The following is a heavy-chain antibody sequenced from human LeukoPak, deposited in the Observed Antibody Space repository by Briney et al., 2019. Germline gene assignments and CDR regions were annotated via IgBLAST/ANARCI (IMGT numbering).Heavy chain of an antibody. CDR3: ARDSSDY. CDR1: GFTFSRYA. CDR2: ISYDGSEK. J-gene: IGHJ4*02. Sequence: GGSLRLSCAVSGFTFSRYAMHWVRQAPGKGLEWVAVISYDGSEKADSVKGRFTISRDNSKNTLYLQMTSLRAEDTAVYYCARDSSDYWGQGTLVTVSS. V-gene: IGHV3-30-3*01.